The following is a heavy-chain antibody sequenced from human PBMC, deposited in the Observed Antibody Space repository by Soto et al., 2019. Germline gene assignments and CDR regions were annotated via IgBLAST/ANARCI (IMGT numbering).Heavy chain of an antibody. CDR3: ARGREYSYGRYYHYYYGMDV. D-gene: IGHD5-18*01. J-gene: IGHJ6*02. Sequence: SETLSLTCAVYGGSFRGYDWNWIRQPPCKGLERIGEINHSGMTNYNPSLKSRVTISVDTSKNQFSLKLSSVTAADTDVYYCARGREYSYGRYYHYYYGMDVWGQRTTVTVS. CDR1: GGSFRGYD. CDR2: INHSGMT. V-gene: IGHV4-34*01.